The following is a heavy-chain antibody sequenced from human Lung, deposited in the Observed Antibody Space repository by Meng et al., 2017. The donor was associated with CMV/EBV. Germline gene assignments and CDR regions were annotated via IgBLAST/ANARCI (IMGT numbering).Heavy chain of an antibody. J-gene: IGHJ4*02. CDR1: GFTFSTYS. D-gene: IGHD3/OR15-3a*01. CDR3: VNRAWMDF. CDR2: INESGDRT. V-gene: IGHV3-23*01. Sequence: EVRLLQSGGGLEPPGGSLRLSCEASGFTFSTYSMTWVRQAPGKGLEWVSGINESGDRTYHADSVKGRFTISRDNSKNTLYLQMNSLRVEDTAIYYCVNRAWMDFWGQGNLVTVSS.